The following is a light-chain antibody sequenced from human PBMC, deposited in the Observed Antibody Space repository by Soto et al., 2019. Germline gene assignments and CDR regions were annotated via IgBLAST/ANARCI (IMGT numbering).Light chain of an antibody. CDR3: LHYASAPFS. Sequence: EIVLTQSPGTLSLSPGDRATLSCRASHSINTSFLAWFQQKPGQAPRLLIYAASTRATGIPDRFSCSASEKDFTLTINRLEPEDSAVYYCLHYASAPFSLGPGTKVDIK. CDR1: HSINTSF. CDR2: AAS. J-gene: IGKJ3*01. V-gene: IGKV3-20*01.